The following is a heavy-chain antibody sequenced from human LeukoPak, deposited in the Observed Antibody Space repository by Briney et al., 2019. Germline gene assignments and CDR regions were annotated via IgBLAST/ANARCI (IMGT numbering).Heavy chain of an antibody. V-gene: IGHV3-21*01. CDR1: GFTFKDYA. Sequence: GGSLRLSCAASGFTFKDYALNWVRQTPGKGLEWVSSISGDGAYIYYADSVKGRFTISRDNANSSLYLQMDSLSPEDTAVYYCARDPHNVAANWFDPWGQGALVTVSS. CDR2: ISGDGAYI. D-gene: IGHD6-13*01. J-gene: IGHJ5*02. CDR3: ARDPHNVAANWFDP.